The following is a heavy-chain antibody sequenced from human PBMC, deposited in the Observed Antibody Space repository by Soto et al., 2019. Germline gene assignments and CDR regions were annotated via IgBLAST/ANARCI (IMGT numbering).Heavy chain of an antibody. J-gene: IGHJ5*02. CDR1: GFTFSSYA. Sequence: PGGSLRLSCAGSGFTFSSYAMTWVRQAPGKGLEWVSSITPSGGETYYVDSVRGRFTISRDNSKSTLHLQMNSLRAEDTAIYFCSKYLGPTRHWFLPWAQRTLVTGSS. V-gene: IGHV3-23*01. CDR3: SKYLGPTRHWFLP. CDR2: ITPSGGET.